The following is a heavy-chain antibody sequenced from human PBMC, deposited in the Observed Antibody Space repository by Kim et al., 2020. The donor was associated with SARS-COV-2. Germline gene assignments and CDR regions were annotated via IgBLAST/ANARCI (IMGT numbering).Heavy chain of an antibody. CDR3: ARDDGLAVAGLDY. D-gene: IGHD6-19*01. J-gene: IGHJ4*02. CDR1: GFTFSRYW. CDR2: LNTDGIST. Sequence: GGSLRLSCAASGFTFSRYWMHWVRQAPGQGLVWISRLNTDGISTYYADSVKGRFTISRDNAKNTLYLEMYSLRGDDTAVYYCARDDGLAVAGLDYWGQGSLVTVSS. V-gene: IGHV3-74*01.